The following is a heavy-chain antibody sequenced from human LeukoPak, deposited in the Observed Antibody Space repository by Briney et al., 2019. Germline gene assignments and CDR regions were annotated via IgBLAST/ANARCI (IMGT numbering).Heavy chain of an antibody. D-gene: IGHD4-17*01. CDR3: ARFNDYGDYENWFDP. V-gene: IGHV1-2*06. CDR2: INPNSGGT. Sequence: GASVKVSCKASGYTFTGYYMHWVRQAPGQGLEWMGRINPNSGGTNYAQKFQGRVTMTRNTSISTAYMELSSLRSEDTAVYYCARFNDYGDYENWFDPWGQGTLVTVSS. J-gene: IGHJ5*02. CDR1: GYTFTGYY.